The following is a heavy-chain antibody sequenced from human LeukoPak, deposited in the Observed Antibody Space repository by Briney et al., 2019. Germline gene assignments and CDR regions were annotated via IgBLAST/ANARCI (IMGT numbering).Heavy chain of an antibody. CDR1: GFSFSVYW. CDR3: ARFGYVAAVDL. V-gene: IGHV3-7*01. D-gene: IGHD2-15*01. J-gene: IGHJ4*02. Sequence: PGGCLRLSCAASGFSFSVYWMTWVRQAPGTGLEWVANINPAGTETYYVDPVKGRFTISRDNAKNLLYLQMNRLRAEDTAVYYCARFGYVAAVDLWGQGTLVTVSS. CDR2: INPAGTET.